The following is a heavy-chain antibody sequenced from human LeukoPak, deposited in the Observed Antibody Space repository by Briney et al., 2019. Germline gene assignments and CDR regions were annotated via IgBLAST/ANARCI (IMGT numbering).Heavy chain of an antibody. Sequence: GGSLRLSCAASGFTFSSYAMSWVRQAPGQGLELVSTISVSGGSTYCADSVKGRFTISRDNSKNTLYLQMDSLRAEDTAVYYCAKDMELWPPYFDYWGQGTLVTVSS. CDR3: AKDMELWPPYFDY. J-gene: IGHJ4*02. D-gene: IGHD5-18*01. V-gene: IGHV3-23*01. CDR2: ISVSGGST. CDR1: GFTFSSYA.